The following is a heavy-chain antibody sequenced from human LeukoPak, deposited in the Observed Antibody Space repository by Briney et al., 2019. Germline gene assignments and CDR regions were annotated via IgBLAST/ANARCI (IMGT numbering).Heavy chain of an antibody. CDR2: IREDGGHT. V-gene: IGHV3-7*01. Sequence: PGGSLRLSCVTSGFTFTNHWMSWVRQAPGKGLEWVANIREDGGHTNYADSVKGRFTISRDNAKNSLYLQMNSLRAEDTAVYYCARRREQVSFISRRKDQSFDYWGQGTLVTVSS. J-gene: IGHJ4*02. D-gene: IGHD1-14*01. CDR3: ARRREQVSFISRRKDQSFDY. CDR1: GFTFTNHW.